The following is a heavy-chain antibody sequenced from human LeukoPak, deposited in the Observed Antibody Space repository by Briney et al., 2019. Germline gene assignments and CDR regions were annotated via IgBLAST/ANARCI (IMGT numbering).Heavy chain of an antibody. CDR2: ISGSGGST. V-gene: IGHV3-23*01. D-gene: IGHD6-19*01. J-gene: IGHJ4*02. CDR3: AKNSIAVAGNTPLT. Sequence: QPGGSLRLSCAASGFTFSSYAMSWVRQAPGKGLEWVSAISGSGGSTYYADSVKGRSTTSRDNSKNTLYLQMNSLRAEDTAVYYCAKNSIAVAGNTPLTWGQGTLVTVSS. CDR1: GFTFSSYA.